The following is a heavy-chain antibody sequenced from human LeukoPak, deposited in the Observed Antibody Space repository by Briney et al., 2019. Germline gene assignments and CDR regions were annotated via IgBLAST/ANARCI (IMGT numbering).Heavy chain of an antibody. J-gene: IGHJ6*03. CDR2: ISGSGGST. Sequence: ASVKVSCKASGYTFTTYGLSWVRQAPGKGLEWVSAISGSGGSTYYADSVKGRFTISRDNSKNTLYLQMNSLRAEDTAVYYCASSGYDYGYYYYYYYMDVWGKGTTVTVSS. D-gene: IGHD5-12*01. CDR1: GYTFTTYG. V-gene: IGHV3-23*01. CDR3: ASSGYDYGYYYYYYYMDV.